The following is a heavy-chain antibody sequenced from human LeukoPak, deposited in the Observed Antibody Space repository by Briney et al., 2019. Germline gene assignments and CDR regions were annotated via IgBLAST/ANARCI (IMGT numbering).Heavy chain of an antibody. J-gene: IGHJ4*02. CDR1: GFTFSSYS. D-gene: IGHD3-22*01. V-gene: IGHV3-21*01. CDR3: ARDLDDSSGCFDY. CDR2: ISSSSSYI. Sequence: GGSLRLSCAASGFTFSSYSMNWVRQAPGKGLEWVSSISSSSSYIYYADSVKGRFTISRDNAKNSLYLQMNSLRAEDTAVYYCARDLDDSSGCFDYWGQGTLVTVSS.